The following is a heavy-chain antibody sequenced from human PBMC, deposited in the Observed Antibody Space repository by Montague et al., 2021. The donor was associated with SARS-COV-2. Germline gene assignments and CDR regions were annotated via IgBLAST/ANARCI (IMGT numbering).Heavy chain of an antibody. Sequence: SETLSLTCTVSGGSISSSSYYWGWIRQPPGKGLEWIGSIYYSESTYYNPSLESRVTISVDTSKNQFSLKLSSVTAADTAVYYCARKASRGITIFGVVTASYYFDYWGQGTLVTVSS. CDR2: IYYSEST. J-gene: IGHJ4*02. V-gene: IGHV4-39*01. CDR1: GGSISSSSYY. D-gene: IGHD3-3*01. CDR3: ARKASRGITIFGVVTASYYFDY.